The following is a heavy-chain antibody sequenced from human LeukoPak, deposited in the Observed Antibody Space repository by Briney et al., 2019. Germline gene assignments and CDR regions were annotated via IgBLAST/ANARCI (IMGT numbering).Heavy chain of an antibody. CDR1: GDTITSYY. Sequence: PSETLSLTCTVSGDTITSYYWSWIRQPPGQGLEWIGYIYYSGSTNYNPSLKSRVTISVDTSKNQFSQKLSSVTAADTAVYYCARADTAMAEPFDYWGQGTLVTVSS. V-gene: IGHV4-59*01. D-gene: IGHD5-18*01. J-gene: IGHJ4*02. CDR2: IYYSGST. CDR3: ARADTAMAEPFDY.